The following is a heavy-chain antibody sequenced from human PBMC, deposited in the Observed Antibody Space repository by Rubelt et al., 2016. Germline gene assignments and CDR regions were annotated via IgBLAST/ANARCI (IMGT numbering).Heavy chain of an antibody. D-gene: IGHD6-13*01. CDR2: IIPIFGTA. V-gene: IGHV1-69*01. CDR3: ARRQQLGPFDY. CDR1: GGTFRSYA. Sequence: QVQLVQSGAEVKKPGSSVMVSCKASGGTFRSYAISWVRQAPGQGLEWMGGIIPIFGTATYAQKFQGRVTIIADESTSTYYMELSSLRSEDTAVYCCARRQQLGPFDYWGQGTLVTVSS. J-gene: IGHJ4*02.